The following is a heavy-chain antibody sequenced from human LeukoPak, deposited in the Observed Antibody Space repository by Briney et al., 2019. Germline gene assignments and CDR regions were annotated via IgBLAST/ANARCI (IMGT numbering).Heavy chain of an antibody. V-gene: IGHV3-48*03. D-gene: IGHD5-18*01. CDR3: AQIYTYGSAQFDY. CDR2: ISSSGSTI. J-gene: IGHJ4*02. CDR1: GFTFSNYE. Sequence: GGSLRLSCAASGFTFSNYEMNWVRQAPGKGLEWVSYISSSGSTIYYADSVKGRFTISRDNAKNSLYLQMNSLRAEDTAVYYCAQIYTYGSAQFDYWGQGTLVTVSS.